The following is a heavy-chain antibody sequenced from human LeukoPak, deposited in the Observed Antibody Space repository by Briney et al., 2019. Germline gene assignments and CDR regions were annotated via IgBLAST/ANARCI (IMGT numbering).Heavy chain of an antibody. J-gene: IGHJ4*02. CDR2: INHSGST. D-gene: IGHD4-17*01. Sequence: SETLSLTCAVYGGSFSGYYWSWIRQPPGKGLEWIGEINHSGSTNYNPSLKSRVTISVDTSKNQFSLKLSSVTAADTAVYYCARGPPDYGDYYYLDYWGQGTLVTVSS. CDR1: GGSFSGYY. CDR3: ARGPPDYGDYYYLDY. V-gene: IGHV4-34*01.